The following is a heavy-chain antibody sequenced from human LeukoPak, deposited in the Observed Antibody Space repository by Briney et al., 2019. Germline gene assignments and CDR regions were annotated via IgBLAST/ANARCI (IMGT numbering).Heavy chain of an antibody. V-gene: IGHV1-24*01. Sequence: ASVKVSCKVSGYTLPELSMHWVRQAPGKGLEWMGGFDPEDGETIYAQKFQGRVTMTEDTSTDTAYMELSSLRSEDTAVYYCATAPPKKYSSSSGLSAFDIWGQGTMVTVSS. D-gene: IGHD6-6*01. CDR1: GYTLPELS. CDR2: FDPEDGET. CDR3: ATAPPKKYSSSSGLSAFDI. J-gene: IGHJ3*02.